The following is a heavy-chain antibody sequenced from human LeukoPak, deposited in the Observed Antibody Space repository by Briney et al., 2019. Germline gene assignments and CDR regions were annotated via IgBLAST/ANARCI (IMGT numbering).Heavy chain of an antibody. V-gene: IGHV1-69*05. Sequence: GASVKVSCKASGGTFSGYAISWVRQAPGQGLEWMGRIIPIFGAANYAQKFQGRVTITTDESTSTAYMELSSLRSEDTAVYYCARETGYYYYYYYMDVWGKGTTVTVSS. CDR3: ARETGYYYYYYYMDV. CDR2: IIPIFGAA. J-gene: IGHJ6*03. D-gene: IGHD3-9*01. CDR1: GGTFSGYA.